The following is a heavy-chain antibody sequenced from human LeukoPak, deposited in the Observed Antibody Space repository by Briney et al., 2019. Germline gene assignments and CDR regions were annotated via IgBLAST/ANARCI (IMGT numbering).Heavy chain of an antibody. V-gene: IGHV3-7*02. J-gene: IGHJ5*02. CDR2: IKQDGSET. D-gene: IGHD3-22*01. CDR1: AFEFSSNW. CDR3: ARAEVVSYYYDSSGYYHH. Sequence: PGGSLRLSCVASAFEFSSNWMSWVRQAPGKGLEWVASIKQDGSETYYVDSVKGRFTISRDNAKNSLYLQMNSLRAEDTAVYYCARAEVVSYYYDSSGYYHHWGQGTLVTVSS.